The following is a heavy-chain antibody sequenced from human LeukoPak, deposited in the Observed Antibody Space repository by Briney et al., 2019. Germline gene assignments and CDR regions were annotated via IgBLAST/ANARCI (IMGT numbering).Heavy chain of an antibody. CDR1: GYTFSASL. D-gene: IGHD2-2*01. CDR2: INPNSGGT. CDR3: AREGCISSSCHVIGGVQRLVP. V-gene: IGHV1-2*02. J-gene: IGHJ5*02. Sequence: ASVKVSCKASGYTFSASLLHWVRQAPGQPLEWMGWINPNSGGTKCAQKFQGRVTLTTDTSIGTAYMDLSRLTSDDTAVYYCAREGCISSSCHVIGGVQRLVPWGEGTLVTVSS.